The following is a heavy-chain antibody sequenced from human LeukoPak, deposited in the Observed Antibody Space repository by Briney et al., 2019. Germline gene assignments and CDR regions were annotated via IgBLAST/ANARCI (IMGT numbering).Heavy chain of an antibody. D-gene: IGHD5-24*01. CDR1: GGTFNSYA. J-gene: IGHJ6*02. CDR2: IIPILGIV. Sequence: SVKVSCKASGGTFNSYAISWVRQAPGQGLEWMGRIIPILGIVNYAQRFQGRVTITADKSTSTAYMELSSLRSEDTAVYYCARGKMAAISYGMDVWGQGTTVTVSS. V-gene: IGHV1-69*04. CDR3: ARGKMAAISYGMDV.